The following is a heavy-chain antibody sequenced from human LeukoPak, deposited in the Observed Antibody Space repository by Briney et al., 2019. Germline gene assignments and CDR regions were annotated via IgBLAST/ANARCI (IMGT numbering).Heavy chain of an antibody. D-gene: IGHD6-13*01. CDR2: VIPIFSTA. Sequence: SVKDSCKGSGGTFSNYAIGRVRQAPGQGLEWMGGVIPIFSTANYAQKFQGRVTITADRSTSTAYMELSSLRSEDTAVYYCARDRSLYSSTRYVPRDGFDIWGQGTMVTLSS. J-gene: IGHJ3*02. CDR1: GGTFSNYA. CDR3: ARDRSLYSSTRYVPRDGFDI. V-gene: IGHV1-69*06.